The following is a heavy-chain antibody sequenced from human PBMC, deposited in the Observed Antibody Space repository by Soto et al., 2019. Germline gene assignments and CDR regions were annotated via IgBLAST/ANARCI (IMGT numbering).Heavy chain of an antibody. V-gene: IGHV3-21*06. J-gene: IGHJ4*02. CDR1: GFTFTRYS. CDR3: ARESEDLTSNFDY. Sequence: GGSLRLSCAASGFTFTRYSMNWVRQAPGKGLEWGSSISSTTNYIYYGDSMRGRFTISRDNAKNSLYLEMNSLRAEDTAVYYCARESEDLTSNFDYWGQGTLVTVSS. CDR2: ISSTTNYI.